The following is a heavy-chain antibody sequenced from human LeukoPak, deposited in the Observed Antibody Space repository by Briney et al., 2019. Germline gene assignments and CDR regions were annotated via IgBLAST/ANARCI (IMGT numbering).Heavy chain of an antibody. V-gene: IGHV4-34*01. CDR3: ARVGELSCSSTSCSTYDY. D-gene: IGHD2-2*01. Sequence: PSETLSLTCAVYGGSFSGYYWSWIRQPPGKGLEWIGEINHSGSTNYNPSLKSRVTISVDTSKKQFSLKLSSVTAADTAVYYCARVGELSCSSTSCSTYDYWGQGTLVTVSS. CDR2: INHSGST. J-gene: IGHJ4*02. CDR1: GGSFSGYY.